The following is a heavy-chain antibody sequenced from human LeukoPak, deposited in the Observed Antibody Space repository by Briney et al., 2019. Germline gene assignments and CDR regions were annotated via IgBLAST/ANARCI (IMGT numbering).Heavy chain of an antibody. V-gene: IGHV3-21*01. CDR2: ISSRSSFI. CDR1: EFTFSDYT. D-gene: IGHD2-2*01. J-gene: IGHJ3*01. CDR3: ARDWARTGYCSSANCPDAFDL. Sequence: GGSLRLSCVASEFTFSDYTMNWVRQAPRKRLKWVSSISSRSSFIYYADSVRGRFTISRDNARNSVYLQMDSLRAEDTAVYFCARDWARTGYCSSANCPDAFDLWGQGTMVTVSS.